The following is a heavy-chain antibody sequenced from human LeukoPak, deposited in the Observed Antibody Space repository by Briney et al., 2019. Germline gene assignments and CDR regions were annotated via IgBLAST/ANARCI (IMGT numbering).Heavy chain of an antibody. D-gene: IGHD2-21*01. Sequence: GGSLRLSCAASGFTFSSYWIHWVRQAPGKGLVWVSRINSDGSSTSYADSVKGRFTISRDSAKNTLYLQMNSLRAEDTAVYYCASEFVVVSFDYWGQGTLVTVSS. J-gene: IGHJ4*02. CDR3: ASEFVVVSFDY. V-gene: IGHV3-74*01. CDR1: GFTFSSYW. CDR2: INSDGSST.